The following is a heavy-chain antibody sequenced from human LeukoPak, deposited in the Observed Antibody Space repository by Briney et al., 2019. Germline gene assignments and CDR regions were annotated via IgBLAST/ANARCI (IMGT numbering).Heavy chain of an antibody. V-gene: IGHV3-48*01. Sequence: TGVSLRLSCTASGFPFIEYSMNWVRQAPGKGLEWISYIGIDSGNTKYADSVRGRFTISADKAKNSLYLQMNSLRVEDTAVYYCARDHNYAFDNWGQGTLVSVAS. J-gene: IGHJ4*02. CDR3: ARDHNYAFDN. CDR1: GFPFIEYS. D-gene: IGHD1-1*01. CDR2: IGIDSGNT.